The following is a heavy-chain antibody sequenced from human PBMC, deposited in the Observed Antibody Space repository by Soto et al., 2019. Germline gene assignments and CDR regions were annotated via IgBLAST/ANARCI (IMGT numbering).Heavy chain of an antibody. J-gene: IGHJ4*02. CDR1: GYTFTGYY. CDR2: IIPASGDT. V-gene: IGHV1-2*06. Sequence: ASVKVSCKASGYTFTGYYMHWVRQAPGQGLEYMGRIIPASGDTNYAQNFQGRVTMTRDTSISTAYMELSRLTSDDTAVYYCARLSEDTAYWGQGTLVTVSS. CDR3: ARLSEDTAY. D-gene: IGHD5-18*01.